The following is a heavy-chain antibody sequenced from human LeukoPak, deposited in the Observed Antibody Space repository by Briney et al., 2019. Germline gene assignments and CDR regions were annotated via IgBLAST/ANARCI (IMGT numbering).Heavy chain of an antibody. CDR2: INPNSGGT. D-gene: IGHD6-13*01. J-gene: IGHJ3*02. V-gene: IGHV1-2*02. CDR3: AREQQLNDAFDI. CDR1: GYTFTSYD. Sequence: ASVKVSCKASGYTFTSYDINWVRQAPGQGLEWMGWINPNSGGTNYAQKFQGRVTMTRDTSISTAYMELSRLRSDDTAVYYCAREQQLNDAFDIWGQGTMVTVSS.